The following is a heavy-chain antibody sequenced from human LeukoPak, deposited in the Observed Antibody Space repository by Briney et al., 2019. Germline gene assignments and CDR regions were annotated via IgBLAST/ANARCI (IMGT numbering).Heavy chain of an antibody. CDR2: ISSSSSTI. Sequence: GGSLRLSCAASGFTFSSYGMHWVRQAPGKGLEWVSYISSSSSTIYYADSVKGRFTISRDNAKNSLYLQMNSLRAEDTAVYYCARDLHDSSGYYFFDYWGQGTLVTVSS. CDR1: GFTFSSYG. D-gene: IGHD3-22*01. CDR3: ARDLHDSSGYYFFDY. J-gene: IGHJ4*02. V-gene: IGHV3-48*01.